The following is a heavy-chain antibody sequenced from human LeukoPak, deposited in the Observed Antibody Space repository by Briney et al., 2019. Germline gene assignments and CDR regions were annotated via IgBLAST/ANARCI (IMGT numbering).Heavy chain of an antibody. D-gene: IGHD4-17*01. V-gene: IGHV4-59*01. J-gene: IGHJ4*02. CDR1: GGSISSYS. Sequence: PSETLSLTCTVSGGSISSYSWSWIRQPPGKGLEWIGYIYYSGSTNYNPSLKSRVTISVDTSKNQFSLKLSSVTAADTAVYYCARTRNDYALDYWGQGTLVTVSS. CDR3: ARTRNDYALDY. CDR2: IYYSGST.